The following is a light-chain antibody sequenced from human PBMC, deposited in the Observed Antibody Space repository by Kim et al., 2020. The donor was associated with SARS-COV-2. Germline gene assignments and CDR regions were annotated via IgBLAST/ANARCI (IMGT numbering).Light chain of an antibody. CDR1: QDIKND. CDR3: LQDDSYPLT. CDR2: ATS. J-gene: IGKJ1*01. Sequence: AIQMTQSPPSLSAFVGDRVTITCRASQDIKNDLGWYQQKPGIAPKLLIYATSTLQSGVPSRFSGSGSGTDFTLTITTLQPEDSATYYCLQDDSYPLTFGQGTKVEIK. V-gene: IGKV1-6*01.